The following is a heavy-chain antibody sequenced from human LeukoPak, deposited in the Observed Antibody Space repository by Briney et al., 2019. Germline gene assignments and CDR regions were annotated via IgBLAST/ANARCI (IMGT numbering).Heavy chain of an antibody. V-gene: IGHV3-30-3*01. Sequence: GGSLRLSCAASGFTFSSYAMHWVRQAPGKGLEWVAVISYDGSKKYYADSVKGRFTISRDNSKNTLYLQMNSLRAEDTAVYYCARGRYSSSFDYWGQGTLVTVSS. CDR2: ISYDGSKK. CDR1: GFTFSSYA. CDR3: ARGRYSSSFDY. D-gene: IGHD6-13*01. J-gene: IGHJ4*02.